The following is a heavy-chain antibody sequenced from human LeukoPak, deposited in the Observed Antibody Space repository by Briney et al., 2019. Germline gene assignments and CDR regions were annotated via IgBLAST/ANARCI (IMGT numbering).Heavy chain of an antibody. V-gene: IGHV3-30-3*01. CDR3: ARDRYSGYGGEIDY. J-gene: IGHJ4*02. D-gene: IGHD5-12*01. CDR1: GFTFSSYA. CDR2: ISYDGSNK. Sequence: GGSLRLSCAASGFTFSSYAMHWVRQAPGKGLEWVAVISYDGSNKYYADSVKGRFTISRDNSKNTLYLQMNSLRAEDTAVYYCARDRYSGYGGEIDYWGQGTLVTVSS.